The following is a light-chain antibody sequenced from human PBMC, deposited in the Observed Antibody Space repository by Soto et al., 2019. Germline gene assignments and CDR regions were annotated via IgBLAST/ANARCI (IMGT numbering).Light chain of an antibody. CDR1: SSNIGSNT. V-gene: IGLV1-44*01. J-gene: IGLJ2*01. Sequence: QSVLTQPPSAYGTPGQRVTISCSGSSSNIGSNTVNWYQQLPGTAPKLLIYSNNQRPSGVPDRFSGSKSGTSASLAISGLQSEDEADDYCAAWDDSLNGVVFGGGTKLTVL. CDR3: AAWDDSLNGVV. CDR2: SNN.